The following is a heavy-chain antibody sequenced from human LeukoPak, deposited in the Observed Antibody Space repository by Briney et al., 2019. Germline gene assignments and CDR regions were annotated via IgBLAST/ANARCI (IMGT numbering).Heavy chain of an antibody. V-gene: IGHV1-18*01. J-gene: IGHJ5*02. CDR1: GYTFTNYG. Sequence: ASVKVSCKASGYTFTNYGISWVRQAPGQGLEWMGWITPYNGYTNYAQKLQGRVSLATDTSTSTAYMELRSLTSDDTVVYYCARVNNYFDPWGPGTLVTVSS. CDR3: ARVNNYFDP. CDR2: ITPYNGYT. D-gene: IGHD4-11*01.